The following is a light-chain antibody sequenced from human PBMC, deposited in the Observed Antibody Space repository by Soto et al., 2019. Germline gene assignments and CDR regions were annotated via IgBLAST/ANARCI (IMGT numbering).Light chain of an antibody. CDR3: AACDDSLNGYV. J-gene: IGLJ1*01. Sequence: QSVLTQPPSASGTPGQRVTISCSGSSSNIGSNTVNSYQQLPGTAPKLLIYSNNQRPSGVPDRVSGSKSGTSASLAISGLQSEDEADYYCAACDDSLNGYVFGTGTKLTVL. V-gene: IGLV1-44*01. CDR2: SNN. CDR1: SSNIGSNT.